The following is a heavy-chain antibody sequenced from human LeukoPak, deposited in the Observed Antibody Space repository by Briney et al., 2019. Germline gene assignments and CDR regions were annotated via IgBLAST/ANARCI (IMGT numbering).Heavy chain of an antibody. Sequence: GGTLRLSCAASGSTFSSYGMSWVREAPGKGLEWVSAISGSGGSTYYADSVKGRFTISRDNSKNTLYLQMNSLRAEDTAVYYCANLGPITMVRGVIIKDGYWGQGTLVTVSS. CDR3: ANLGPITMVRGVIIKDGY. J-gene: IGHJ4*02. D-gene: IGHD3-10*01. CDR1: GSTFSSYG. V-gene: IGHV3-23*01. CDR2: ISGSGGST.